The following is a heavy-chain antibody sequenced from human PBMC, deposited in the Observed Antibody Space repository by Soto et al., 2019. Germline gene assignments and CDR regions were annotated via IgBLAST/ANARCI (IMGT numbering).Heavy chain of an antibody. J-gene: IGHJ4*02. CDR3: ATGVPITPETFDY. V-gene: IGHV3-53*01. D-gene: IGHD5-12*01. CDR1: GFIVSSNY. Sequence: GGSLRLSCAASGFIVSSNYMSWVRQAPGKGLEWVSIIYSGGSTFYADSVKGRFAISRDNSKNTLYLQMNSLRAEDTAVYYCATGVPITPETFDYRGQGTLVTVSS. CDR2: IYSGGST.